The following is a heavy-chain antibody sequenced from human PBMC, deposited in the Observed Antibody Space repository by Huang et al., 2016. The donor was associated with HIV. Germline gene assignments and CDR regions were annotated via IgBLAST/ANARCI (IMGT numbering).Heavy chain of an antibody. Sequence: QVQLQESGPGLVKPSETLSLTCTVSGGSISSYYWSWIRQPAGKGLEWIGRIYTSGSTHYNPSLKSRVTMSVDTSKNQFSLKLSSVTAADTAVYYCARGGELLWFGEPGGWFDPWGQGTLVTVSS. J-gene: IGHJ5*02. D-gene: IGHD3-10*01. CDR3: ARGGELLWFGEPGGWFDP. CDR2: IYTSGST. V-gene: IGHV4-4*07. CDR1: GGSISSYY.